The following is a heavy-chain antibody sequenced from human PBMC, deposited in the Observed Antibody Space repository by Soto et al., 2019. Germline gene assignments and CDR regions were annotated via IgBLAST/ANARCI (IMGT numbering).Heavy chain of an antibody. D-gene: IGHD3-22*01. CDR1: GGTFSSYA. Sequence: QVQLVQSGAEVKKPGSSVKVSCKASGGTFSSYAISWVRQAPGQGLEWMGGIIPIFGTANYAQKFQGRVKIPADESRRTAYMELSSLRSEDTAVYYCARARLATMIVAYGDGFDIWGQGTIVPVSS. CDR3: ARARLATMIVAYGDGFDI. V-gene: IGHV1-69*01. CDR2: IIPIFGTA. J-gene: IGHJ3*02.